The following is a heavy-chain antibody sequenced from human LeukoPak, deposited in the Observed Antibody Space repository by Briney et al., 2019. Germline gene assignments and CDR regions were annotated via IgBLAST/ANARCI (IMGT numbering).Heavy chain of an antibody. J-gene: IGHJ4*02. CDR1: GYTFTSYD. CDR2: MNPNSGNT. D-gene: IGHD4-17*01. Sequence: ASVKVSCKASGYTFTSYDINWVRQATGQGLEWMGWMNPNSGNTEYAQKFQGRVTMTRSTFISTAYMELSSLRSEDTAMYYCGRGLTVTTRPAGYWGQGTLVTVSS. V-gene: IGHV1-8*01. CDR3: GRGLTVTTRPAGY.